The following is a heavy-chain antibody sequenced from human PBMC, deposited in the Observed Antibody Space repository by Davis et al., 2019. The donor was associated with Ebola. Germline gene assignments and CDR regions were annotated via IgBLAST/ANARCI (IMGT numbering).Heavy chain of an antibody. Sequence: MPSETLSLTCTVSGGSISSGDYYWSWIRQPPGKGLEWIGYIYYSGSTYYNPSLKSRVTISVDTSKNQFSLKLSSVTAADTAVYYCARGARGGYSRIYYYYGMDVWGQGTTVTISS. J-gene: IGHJ6*02. D-gene: IGHD5-24*01. CDR3: ARGARGGYSRIYYYYGMDV. CDR1: GGSISSGDYY. V-gene: IGHV4-30-4*01. CDR2: IYYSGST.